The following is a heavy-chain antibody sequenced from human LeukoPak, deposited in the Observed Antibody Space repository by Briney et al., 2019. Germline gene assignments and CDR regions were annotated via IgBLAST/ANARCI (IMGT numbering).Heavy chain of an antibody. J-gene: IGHJ3*02. CDR1: GGSINTYY. V-gene: IGHV4-59*01. CDR2: ISYTGST. D-gene: IGHD2-8*01. Sequence: PSETLSLTCTVSGGSINTYYWSWVRQPPGKGPEWIGYISYTGSTNYNPSLKSRITISVDTSKNQFSLRLSSVTAADTAVYYCARLSIAVMVSAPDAFDMWGQGTMVTVSS. CDR3: ARLSIAVMVSAPDAFDM.